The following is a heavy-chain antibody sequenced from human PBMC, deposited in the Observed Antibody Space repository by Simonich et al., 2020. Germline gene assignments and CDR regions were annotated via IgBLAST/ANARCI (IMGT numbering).Heavy chain of an antibody. CDR3: ARLPDY. J-gene: IGHJ4*02. CDR2: IDYSGST. CDR1: GGSISSYY. Sequence: QVQLQESGPGLVKPSETLSLTCPVSGGSISSYYWSWIRQLPGKGLEWIGYIDYSGSTNSNPSLKSRVTISVDTSKNQFSLKLSSVTAADTAVYYCARLPDYWGQGTLVTVSS. V-gene: IGHV4-59*08.